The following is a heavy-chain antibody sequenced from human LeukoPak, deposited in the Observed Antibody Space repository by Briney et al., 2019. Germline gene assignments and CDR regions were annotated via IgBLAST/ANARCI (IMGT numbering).Heavy chain of an antibody. CDR2: VCYRGST. Sequence: SETLSLTCTVSGDSISSHFWTWIRQPPGKGLEFIGYVCYRGSTYYNTSLKSRVTISVDTSKNQFSLNLNSVTTADTAVYYCARRWATTDYYNVLEPWGQGTLVTVSS. D-gene: IGHD1-26*01. CDR1: GDSISSHF. CDR3: ARRWATTDYYNVLEP. V-gene: IGHV4-59*11. J-gene: IGHJ5*02.